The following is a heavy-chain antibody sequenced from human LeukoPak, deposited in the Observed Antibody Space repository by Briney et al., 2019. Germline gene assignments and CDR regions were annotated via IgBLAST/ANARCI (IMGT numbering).Heavy chain of an antibody. D-gene: IGHD2-2*01. CDR3: ARDDDTYQLRS. J-gene: IGHJ5*02. V-gene: IGHV4-38-2*02. CDR2: IHHSGST. CDR1: GYFITSGFY. Sequence: SETLSLTCRVSGYFITSGFYWGWIRQPPGKGLEWIGSIHHSGSTYYNPSLKSRVTISADTSKNHFFLKLSSVTAADTAMYYCARDDDTYQLRSWGQGTLVTVSS.